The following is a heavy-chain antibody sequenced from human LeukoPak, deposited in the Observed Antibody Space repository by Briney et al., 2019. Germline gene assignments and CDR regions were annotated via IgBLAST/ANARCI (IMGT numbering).Heavy chain of an antibody. Sequence: GGSLRLSCSASGFIFITYAMHWVRQAPGKGLEYVSGITTNGDSTFYADSVKGRFTISRDNSKNTLYLQMSSLRPEDTAVYYCVRGISSWLVDHFAYWGQGTLVTVSS. CDR2: ITTNGDST. J-gene: IGHJ4*02. CDR1: GFIFITYA. V-gene: IGHV3-64D*06. D-gene: IGHD6-13*01. CDR3: VRGISSWLVDHFAY.